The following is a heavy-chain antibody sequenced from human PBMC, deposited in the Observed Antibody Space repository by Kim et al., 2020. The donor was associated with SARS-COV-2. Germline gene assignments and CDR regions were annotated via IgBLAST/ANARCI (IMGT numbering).Heavy chain of an antibody. V-gene: IGHV3-21*01. CDR3: ARDWAVGALNYYYYGMDV. J-gene: IGHJ6*02. CDR1: GFTFSSYG. CDR2: ISSRSTST. D-gene: IGHD3-16*01. Sequence: GGSLRLSCVASGFTFSSYGMNWVRQAPGKGLEWVSSISSRSTSTYYADSVKGRFTISRDDAKNSLYLQIYSLRVEDTAVYYCARDWAVGALNYYYYGMDVWGQGTTVAVSS.